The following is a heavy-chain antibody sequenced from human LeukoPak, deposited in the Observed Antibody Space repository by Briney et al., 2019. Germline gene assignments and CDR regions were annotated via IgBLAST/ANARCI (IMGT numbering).Heavy chain of an antibody. J-gene: IGHJ4*02. CDR1: GGSIGRSNYY. CDR3: FGYRQWLKYNFDF. Sequence: SETLSLTCSVSGGSIGRSNYYWGWIRQPPGKGLEWIGSIYSTGTTYYSPSLKSRLTMSVDTSKNEFSLKVNSVTAADTAVYYCFGYRQWLKYNFDFWGQGALVTVSS. V-gene: IGHV4-39*03. CDR2: IYSTGTT. D-gene: IGHD5-12*01.